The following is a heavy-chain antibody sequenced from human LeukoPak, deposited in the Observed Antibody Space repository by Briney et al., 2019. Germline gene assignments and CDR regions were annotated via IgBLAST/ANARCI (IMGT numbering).Heavy chain of an antibody. CDR1: GFTFSSYA. CDR2: FSGSGTST. V-gene: IGHV3-23*01. CDR3: ARDGLSSWYLGDLDY. D-gene: IGHD6-13*01. Sequence: GGSLRPSCAASGFTFSSYAMSCVRQAPGKGLEWVSAFSGSGTSTYYADSVKGRFTISRDNSKNTLYLQMNSLRAEDTAVYYCARDGLSSWYLGDLDYWGQGTLVTVSS. J-gene: IGHJ4*02.